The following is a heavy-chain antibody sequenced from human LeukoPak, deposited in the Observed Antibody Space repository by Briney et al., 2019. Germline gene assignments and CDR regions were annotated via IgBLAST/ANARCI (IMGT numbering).Heavy chain of an antibody. D-gene: IGHD5-18*01. J-gene: IGHJ2*01. V-gene: IGHV4-39*01. CDR1: GGSISSSSYY. Sequence: VKASETLSLTCTVSGGSISSSSYYWAWIRQPPGKGLEWIGTIYYSGSFYYSPSLQSRVTISVDTSKNQFSLKLSSVTAADTAVYYCARRDVDTAMGWYFDLWGRGTLVTVSS. CDR3: ARRDVDTAMGWYFDL. CDR2: IYYSGSF.